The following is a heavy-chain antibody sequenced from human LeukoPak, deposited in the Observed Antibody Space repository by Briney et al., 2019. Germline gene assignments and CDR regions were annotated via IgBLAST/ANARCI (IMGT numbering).Heavy chain of an antibody. CDR1: GFTFSSYA. V-gene: IGHV3-64*01. CDR3: AKDSEHSYGDY. CDR2: ISSNGGST. Sequence: GGSLRLSCAASGFTFSSYAMHWVRQAPGKGLEYVSAISSNGGSTYYANSVKGRFTISRDNSKNTLYLQMNSLRAEDAAVYYCAKDSEHSYGDYWGQGTLVTVSS. D-gene: IGHD5-18*01. J-gene: IGHJ4*02.